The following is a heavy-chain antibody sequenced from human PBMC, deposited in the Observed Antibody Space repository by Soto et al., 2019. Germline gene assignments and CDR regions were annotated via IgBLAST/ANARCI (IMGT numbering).Heavy chain of an antibody. CDR2: INNDGSST. V-gene: IGHV3-74*01. CDR1: GFTLNNYW. D-gene: IGHD3-16*01. J-gene: IGHJ4*02. CDR3: ARDLGGPDY. Sequence: GGSLRLSCAASGFTLNNYWMHWVREAPGKGLVWVSRINNDGSSTAYADPVKGRFTISRDNAKNTLYLQMNSLRAEDTAIYYCARDLGGPDYWGQGTLVTVS.